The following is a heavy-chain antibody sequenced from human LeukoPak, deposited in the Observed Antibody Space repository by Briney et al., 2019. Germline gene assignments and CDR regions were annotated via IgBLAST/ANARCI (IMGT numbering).Heavy chain of an antibody. CDR3: AKHIAATSAGY. Sequence: PGGSLRLSCAASGFTFSSYAMSWVGHAPGKGLEWVSAISGSGGSTYYADSVKGRFTISRDNSKNTLYLQMNSLRAEDTAVYYCAKHIAATSAGYWGQGTLVTVSS. CDR1: GFTFSSYA. D-gene: IGHD5-12*01. J-gene: IGHJ4*02. CDR2: ISGSGGST. V-gene: IGHV3-23*01.